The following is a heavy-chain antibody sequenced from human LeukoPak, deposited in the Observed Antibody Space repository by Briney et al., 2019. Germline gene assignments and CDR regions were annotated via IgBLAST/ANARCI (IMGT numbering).Heavy chain of an antibody. J-gene: IGHJ4*02. CDR1: GFTFDDYG. CDR2: ISGSGGST. CDR3: ATDGGPGYSSSWYLY. V-gene: IGHV3-23*01. D-gene: IGHD6-13*01. Sequence: GGSLRLSCAASGFTFDDYGMSWVRQAPGKGLEWVSAISGSGGSTYYADSVKGRFTISRDNAKNSLYLQMNSLRAEDTAVYYCATDGGPGYSSSWYLYWGQGTLVTVSS.